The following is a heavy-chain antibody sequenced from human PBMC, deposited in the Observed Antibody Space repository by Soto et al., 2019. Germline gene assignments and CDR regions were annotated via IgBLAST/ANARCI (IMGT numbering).Heavy chain of an antibody. CDR2: IGGTGSST. D-gene: IGHD6-19*01. Sequence: EVQLLESGGGLVQPGGSLRLSCAASGFTFSIYAMTWVRQAPGKGLEWVSSIGGTGSSTFYPDSVKGRFTISRDNSKNTLYLQMNSLRGEDTAVYYCAREQLMVGAWGDYFDYWGQGTLVTVSS. J-gene: IGHJ4*02. CDR1: GFTFSIYA. CDR3: AREQLMVGAWGDYFDY. V-gene: IGHV3-23*01.